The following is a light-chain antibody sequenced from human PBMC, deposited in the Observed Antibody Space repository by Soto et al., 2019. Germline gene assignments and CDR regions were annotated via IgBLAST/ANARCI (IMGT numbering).Light chain of an antibody. Sequence: EIVMTQSPATLSASPGERATLSCRASQSVRSNLAWYQQKPGQAPRLLIYGASTRATGIPARFSGSGSGTEFTISIGSLQSEDFAVYYCQQYNDWPPTFGQGTKVDSK. CDR3: QQYNDWPPT. J-gene: IGKJ1*01. CDR2: GAS. V-gene: IGKV3-15*01. CDR1: QSVRSN.